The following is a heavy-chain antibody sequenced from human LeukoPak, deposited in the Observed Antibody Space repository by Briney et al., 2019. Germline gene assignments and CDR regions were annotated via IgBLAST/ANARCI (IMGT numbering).Heavy chain of an antibody. CDR2: ISYDGSNK. J-gene: IGHJ4*02. Sequence: GRSLRLFCAASGFTFSSYALHWTPEARGRGLEWVAVISYDGSNKYYADSVKGRFTISRDNSKNTLYLQMNSLRAEDTAVYYCARGSGGDRYFDYWGQGTLVTVSS. D-gene: IGHD2-21*02. V-gene: IGHV3-30-3*01. CDR1: GFTFSSYA. CDR3: ARGSGGDRYFDY.